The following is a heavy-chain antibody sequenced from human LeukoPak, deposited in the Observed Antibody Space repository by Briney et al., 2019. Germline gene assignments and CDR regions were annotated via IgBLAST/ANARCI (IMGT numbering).Heavy chain of an antibody. CDR1: GGSISSYY. J-gene: IGHJ4*02. Sequence: PSETLSLTCTVSGGSISSYYWSWIRQPPGKGLEWIGYISYSGITNYNPSLKSRVTISIDTSKNQFSLRLTSVTAADTAVYYCAREIGETTITSSGEHWGQGSLVTVSS. D-gene: IGHD1-14*01. V-gene: IGHV4-59*12. CDR3: AREIGETTITSSGEH. CDR2: ISYSGIT.